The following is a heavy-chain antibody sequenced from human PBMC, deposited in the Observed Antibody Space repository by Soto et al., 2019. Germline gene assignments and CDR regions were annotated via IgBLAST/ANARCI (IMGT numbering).Heavy chain of an antibody. Sequence: EVQLLESGGGLVQPGGSLRLSCAASGFTFSSYAMSWVRQAPGKGLEWVSAISGSGGSTYYADSVKGRFTISRDNSKNTLYVQMNSLRAEDTAVYYCAKDQLGVLRYVYWLPSRWGQGTLVTVSS. CDR3: AKDQLGVLRYVYWLPSR. CDR1: GFTFSSYA. V-gene: IGHV3-23*01. D-gene: IGHD3-9*01. CDR2: ISGSGGST. J-gene: IGHJ4*02.